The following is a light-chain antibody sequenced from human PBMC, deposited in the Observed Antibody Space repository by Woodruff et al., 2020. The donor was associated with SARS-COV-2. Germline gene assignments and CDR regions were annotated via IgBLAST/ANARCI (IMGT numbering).Light chain of an antibody. Sequence: SPKLLIKYASQSVSGVPSRFSGSGSGTDFTLTINSLEAEDAATYYCHQSSSLPLTFGPGTKVDIK. CDR2: YAS. J-gene: IGKJ3*01. CDR3: HQSSSLPLT. V-gene: IGKV6-21*01.